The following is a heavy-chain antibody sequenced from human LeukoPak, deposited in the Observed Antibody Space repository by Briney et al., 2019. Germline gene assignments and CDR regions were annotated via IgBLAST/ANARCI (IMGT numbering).Heavy chain of an antibody. CDR2: IYSGGST. D-gene: IGHD6-19*01. CDR1: GFTVSSNY. CDR3: ARAALIAVAGNLGDYYYYYMDV. Sequence: GGSLRLSCAASGFTVSSNYMSWVRQAPGKGLEWVSVIYSGGSTYYADSVKGRFTISRDNSKNTLYLQMNSLRAEDTAVYYCARAALIAVAGNLGDYYYYYMDVWGKGTTVTISS. J-gene: IGHJ6*03. V-gene: IGHV3-53*01.